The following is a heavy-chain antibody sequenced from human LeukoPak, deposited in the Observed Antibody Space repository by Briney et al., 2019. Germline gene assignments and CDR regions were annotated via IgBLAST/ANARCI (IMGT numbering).Heavy chain of an antibody. CDR1: GYSISSGYY. J-gene: IGHJ3*02. V-gene: IGHV4-38-2*02. CDR2: IYQSGST. CDR3: AIRYSSSWYSDAFDI. Sequence: SETLSLTCTVSGYSISSGYYWGWIRQPPGRGLEWIGSIYHSGSTSWIGSIYQSGSTSYNPSLKSQVTISVDMSKNQFSLKLSSVTAADTALYYCAIRYSSSWYSDAFDIWGQGTMVTVSS. D-gene: IGHD6-13*01.